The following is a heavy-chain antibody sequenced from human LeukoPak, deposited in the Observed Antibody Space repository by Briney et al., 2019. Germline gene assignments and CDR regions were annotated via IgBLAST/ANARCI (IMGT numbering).Heavy chain of an antibody. CDR1: GFTFSTYG. V-gene: IGHV3-33*01. J-gene: IGHJ6*02. CDR3: ARAWYSGGWYGMDV. CDR2: IWNDGSKQ. Sequence: GGSLRLSGAPPGFTFSTYGIHWLRQAPGKGLEGVAVIWNDGSKQYYADSVKGRFTISRDNSKNTVYLQMNSLRVEDTGVYYCARAWYSGGWYGMDVWGQGTTVTVSS. D-gene: IGHD6-19*01.